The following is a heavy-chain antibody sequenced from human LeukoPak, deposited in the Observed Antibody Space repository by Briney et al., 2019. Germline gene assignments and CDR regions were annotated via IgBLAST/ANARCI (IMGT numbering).Heavy chain of an antibody. CDR3: AGISGWFDY. CDR1: GGSISSSSYY. Sequence: SETLSLTCTVSGGSISSSSYYWGWIRQPPGKGREWIGSIYYSGSTYYNPSLKSRVTVSVDTSKNQFSLKLSSVTAADTAVYYCAGISGWFDYWGQGTLVTVSS. J-gene: IGHJ4*02. CDR2: IYYSGST. D-gene: IGHD6-19*01. V-gene: IGHV4-39*01.